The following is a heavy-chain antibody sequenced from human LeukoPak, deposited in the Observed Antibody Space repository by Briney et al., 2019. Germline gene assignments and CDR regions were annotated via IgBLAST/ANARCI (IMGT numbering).Heavy chain of an antibody. J-gene: IGHJ5*02. D-gene: IGHD2-2*01. V-gene: IGHV4-38-2*02. CDR1: GYSISSGYY. CDR3: ASCPAAYQLLPLNWFDP. Sequence: PSETLSLTCTVSGYSISSGYYWGWIRQPPGKGLEWIGSIYHSGSTYHNPSLKSRVTISVDTSKNQFSLKLSSVTAADTAVYYCASCPAAYQLLPLNWFDPWGQGTLVTVSS. CDR2: IYHSGST.